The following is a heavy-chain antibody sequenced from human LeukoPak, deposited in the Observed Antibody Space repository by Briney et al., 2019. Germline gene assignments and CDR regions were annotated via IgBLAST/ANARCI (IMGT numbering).Heavy chain of an antibody. CDR2: IYTSGST. D-gene: IGHD6-13*01. CDR3: ARTYSVSYWYFDL. CDR1: GGSISSYY. J-gene: IGHJ2*01. V-gene: IGHV4-4*09. Sequence: SETLSLTCTVSGGSISSYYWSWIRQPPGKGLEWIGYIYTSGSTNYNPSLKSRVTISVDTSKNQFSLKLSSVTAADMAVYYCARTYSVSYWYFDLWGRGTLVTVSS.